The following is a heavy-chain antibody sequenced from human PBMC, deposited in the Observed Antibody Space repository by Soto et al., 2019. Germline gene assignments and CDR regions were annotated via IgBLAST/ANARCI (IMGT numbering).Heavy chain of an antibody. D-gene: IGHD6-13*01. V-gene: IGHV3-30-3*01. CDR3: ARCLSSSSWYGDYYYAMDV. Sequence: GGSLRLSCAASGFSFSTYAMHWVRQAPGEGLEWVAVISYDGGNKYYADSVEGRFTISRDNSKNTLYLQMDSLRTEDTAVYYCARCLSSSSWYGDYYYAMDVWGQGSTVTVSS. J-gene: IGHJ6*02. CDR2: ISYDGGNK. CDR1: GFSFSTYA.